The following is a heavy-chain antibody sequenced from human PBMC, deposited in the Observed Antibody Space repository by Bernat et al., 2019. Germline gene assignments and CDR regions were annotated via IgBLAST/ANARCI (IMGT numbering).Heavy chain of an antibody. Sequence: EVQLVESGGGLVQPGGSLRLSCAASGFTVSSNYMSWVRQAPGKGLEWVSVIYSGGSTYYADSVKGRFTISRDNSKNTLYLQMNSLRAEDTAVYYCARVGNFRSWPYYFDYWCQGTLVTVSS. J-gene: IGHJ4*02. V-gene: IGHV3-66*01. CDR3: ARVGNFRSWPYYFDY. CDR1: GFTVSSNY. D-gene: IGHD6-13*01. CDR2: IYSGGST.